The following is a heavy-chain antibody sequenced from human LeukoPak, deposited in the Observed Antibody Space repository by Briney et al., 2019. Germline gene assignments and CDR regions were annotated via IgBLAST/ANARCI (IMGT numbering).Heavy chain of an antibody. CDR1: GFTFSSYA. V-gene: IGHV3-23*01. CDR3: AKDHETYYYDGSGYYY. J-gene: IGHJ4*02. CDR2: ISGSGGST. D-gene: IGHD3-22*01. Sequence: PGGSLRLSCAASGFTFSSYAMSWVRQAPGKGLEWVSAISGSGGSTYYADSVKGRFTISRDNSKNTLYLQMNSLRAEDTAVYYCAKDHETYYYDGSGYYYWGQGTLVTVSS.